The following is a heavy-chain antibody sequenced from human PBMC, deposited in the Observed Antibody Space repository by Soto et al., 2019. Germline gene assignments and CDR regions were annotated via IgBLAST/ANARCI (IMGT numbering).Heavy chain of an antibody. V-gene: IGHV3-21*01. J-gene: IGHJ5*02. CDR2: ISSSSIYI. Sequence: GGSLRLSCAASGFTFSSYSMNWVRQAPGKGLEWVSSISSSSIYIYYADSVKGRFTISRDNAKNSLYLQMNSLRAEDTAVYYCARAGSRTIFGVVRNWFDPWGQGTLVTVSS. D-gene: IGHD3-3*01. CDR3: ARAGSRTIFGVVRNWFDP. CDR1: GFTFSSYS.